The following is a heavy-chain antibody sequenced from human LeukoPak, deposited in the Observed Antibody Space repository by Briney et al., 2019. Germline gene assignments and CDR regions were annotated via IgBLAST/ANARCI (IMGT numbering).Heavy chain of an antibody. CDR3: TRVGYIDEGIDY. CDR1: GFPFSSYW. Sequence: GGSLRLSRVASGFPFSSYWMTWARQAPGKGLEWVANIKQDGSKKSYVDSVKGRFTISRDNAKNSLYLQMNSLRAEDTAIYYCTRVGYIDEGIDYWGQGTLVTVSS. V-gene: IGHV3-7*04. J-gene: IGHJ4*02. CDR2: IKQDGSKK. D-gene: IGHD5-24*01.